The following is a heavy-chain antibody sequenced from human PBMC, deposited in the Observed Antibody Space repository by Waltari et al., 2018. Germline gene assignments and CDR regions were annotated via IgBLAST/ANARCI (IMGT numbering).Heavy chain of an antibody. CDR3: ARGRKRLWWLQEAFDI. V-gene: IGHV4-34*01. CDR1: GGSFSGYY. CDR2: INHSGST. Sequence: QLQLQESGPGLVKPSETLSLTCAVYGGSFSGYYWSWIRQPPGKGLEWIGEINHSGSTNYNPSLKSRVTISVDTSKNQFSLKLSSVTAADTAVYYCARGRKRLWWLQEAFDIWGQGTMVTVSS. D-gene: IGHD3-10*01. J-gene: IGHJ3*02.